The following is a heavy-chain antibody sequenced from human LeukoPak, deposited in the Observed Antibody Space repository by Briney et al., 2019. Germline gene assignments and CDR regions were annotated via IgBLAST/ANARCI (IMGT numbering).Heavy chain of an antibody. CDR3: ARPRYGSGSYYFDY. Sequence: SETLSLTCAVYGGSFSGYYWSWIRQPPGKGLXXXXEINHSGSTNYNPSLKSRVTISVDTSKNQFSLKLSSVTAADTAVYYCARPRYGSGSYYFDYWGQGTLVTVSS. D-gene: IGHD3-10*01. V-gene: IGHV4-34*01. CDR2: INHSGST. J-gene: IGHJ4*02. CDR1: GGSFSGYY.